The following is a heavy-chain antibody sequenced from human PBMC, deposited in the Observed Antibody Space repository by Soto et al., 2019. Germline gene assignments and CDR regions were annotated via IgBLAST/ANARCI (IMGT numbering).Heavy chain of an antibody. CDR2: IIPIFGTA. CDR1: GGTFSSYA. D-gene: IGHD3-10*01. CDR3: ARLMYAYDHIYYGSGSPIQGNAFDI. Sequence: ASVKVSCKASGGTFSSYAISWVRQAPGQGLEWMGGIIPIFGTANYAQKFQGRVTITADESTSTAYMELSSLRSEDTAVYYCARLMYAYDHIYYGSGSPIQGNAFDIWGQGTMVTVSS. V-gene: IGHV1-69*13. J-gene: IGHJ3*02.